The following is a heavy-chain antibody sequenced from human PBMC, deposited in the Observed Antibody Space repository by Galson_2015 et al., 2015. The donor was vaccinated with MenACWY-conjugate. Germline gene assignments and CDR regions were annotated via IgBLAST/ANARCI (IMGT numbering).Heavy chain of an antibody. Sequence: QSGAEVKKPGESLKISCKGSEYSFTRVWIGWVRQMPGKGLEWMGIIYPPDSDTKYSPSFQGQVTMSADKSITTTYLQWSSLKASDTAMYYCAIAIYDFWSGYSFDYWGQGTQVTVSS. D-gene: IGHD3-3*01. V-gene: IGHV5-51*01. CDR1: EYSFTRVW. J-gene: IGHJ4*02. CDR2: IYPPDSDT. CDR3: AIAIYDFWSGYSFDY.